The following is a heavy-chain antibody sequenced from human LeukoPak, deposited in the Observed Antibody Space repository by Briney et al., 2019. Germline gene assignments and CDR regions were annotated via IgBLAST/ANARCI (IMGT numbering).Heavy chain of an antibody. Sequence: GGSLRLSCAASGFTFSSYAMSWVRQAPGKGLEWVSAISGSGGSTYYTDSVKGRFTISRDNSKNTLYLQMNSLRAEDTAVYYCAKAPVTQIAAAEFVFDYWGQGTLVTVSS. CDR1: GFTFSSYA. V-gene: IGHV3-23*01. D-gene: IGHD6-13*01. CDR2: ISGSGGST. J-gene: IGHJ4*02. CDR3: AKAPVTQIAAAEFVFDY.